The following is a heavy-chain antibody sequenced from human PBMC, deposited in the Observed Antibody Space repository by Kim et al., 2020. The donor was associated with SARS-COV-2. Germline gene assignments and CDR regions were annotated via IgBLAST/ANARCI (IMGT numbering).Heavy chain of an antibody. V-gene: IGHV1-46*01. CDR2: INPSGGST. D-gene: IGHD3-9*01. J-gene: IGHJ4*02. CDR3: ARLLTGNYNGGSYFDY. Sequence: ASVKVSCKASGYTFTSYYMHWVRQAPGQGLEWMGIINPSGGSTSYAQKFQGRVTMTRDTSTSTVYMELSSLRSEDTAVYYCARLLTGNYNGGSYFDYWGQGTLVTVSS. CDR1: GYTFTSYY.